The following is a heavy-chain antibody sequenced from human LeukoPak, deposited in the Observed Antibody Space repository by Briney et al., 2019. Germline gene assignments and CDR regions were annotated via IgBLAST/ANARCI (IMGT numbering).Heavy chain of an antibody. D-gene: IGHD5-18*01. CDR1: GFTVSSNY. CDR3: ARAEGIQLWSSYHY. J-gene: IGHJ4*02. CDR2: IYSGGST. Sequence: GSLRLSCAASGFTVSSNYMSWVRQAPGKGLEWVSVIYSGGSTYYADSVKGRFTISRDNSKNTLYLQMNSLRAGDTAVYYCARAEGIQLWSSYHYWGQGTLVTVSS. V-gene: IGHV3-53*05.